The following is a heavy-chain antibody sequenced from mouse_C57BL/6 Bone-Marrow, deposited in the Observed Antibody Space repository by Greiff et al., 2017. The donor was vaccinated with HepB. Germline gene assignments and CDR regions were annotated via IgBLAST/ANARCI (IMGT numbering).Heavy chain of an antibody. V-gene: IGHV1-26*01. CDR2: INPNNGGT. J-gene: IGHJ2*01. CDR1: GYTFTDYY. CDR3: AREERWLPFDY. Sequence: EVQLQQSGPELVKPGASVKISCKASGYTFTDYYMNWVKQSHGKSLEWIGDINPNNGGTSYNQKFKGKATLTVDKSSSTAYMELRSLTSEDSAVYYCAREERWLPFDYWGQGTTLTVSS. D-gene: IGHD2-2*01.